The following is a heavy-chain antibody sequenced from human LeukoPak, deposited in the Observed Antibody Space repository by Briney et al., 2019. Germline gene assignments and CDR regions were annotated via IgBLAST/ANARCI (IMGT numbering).Heavy chain of an antibody. D-gene: IGHD3-22*01. CDR2: MNPNSGIT. CDR3: ARGLYYYDSNGRTPYDY. V-gene: IGHV1-8*01. J-gene: IGHJ4*02. Sequence: GASVKVSCKASGYTFISYDINWVRQATGQGLGWMGWMNPNSGITGYAQKFQGRVSMTRNTSIGTAYMELSSLKSEDTAVYYCARGLYYYDSNGRTPYDYWGQGTLVTVSS. CDR1: GYTFISYD.